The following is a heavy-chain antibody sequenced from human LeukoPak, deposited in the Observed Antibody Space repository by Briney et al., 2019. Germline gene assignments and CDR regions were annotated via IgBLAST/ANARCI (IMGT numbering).Heavy chain of an antibody. CDR2: ISGSGGST. CDR1: GFTFSSYA. D-gene: IGHD5-18*01. CDR3: AKPPGYSYGPLYY. V-gene: IGHV3-23*01. J-gene: IGHJ4*02. Sequence: GGSLRLSCTASGFTFSSYAMSWVRQAPGKGLEWVSAISGSGGSTYYADSVEGRFTISRDNSKNTLYLQMNSLRAEDTAVYYCAKPPGYSYGPLYYWGQGTLVTVSS.